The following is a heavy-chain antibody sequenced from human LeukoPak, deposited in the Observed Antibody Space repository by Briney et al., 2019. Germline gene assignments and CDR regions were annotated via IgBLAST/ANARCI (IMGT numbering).Heavy chain of an antibody. D-gene: IGHD3-10*01. CDR2: IIPILGTA. J-gene: IGHJ6*03. CDR3: ARSRGELLTLGYYYYMDV. V-gene: IGHV1-69*05. Sequence: SVKVSCKASGGTFSSYAISWVRQAPGQGLEWMGGIIPILGTANYAQKFQGRVTITTDESTSTAYMELSSLRSEDTAVYYCARSRGELLTLGYYYYMDVWGKGTTVAVSS. CDR1: GGTFSSYA.